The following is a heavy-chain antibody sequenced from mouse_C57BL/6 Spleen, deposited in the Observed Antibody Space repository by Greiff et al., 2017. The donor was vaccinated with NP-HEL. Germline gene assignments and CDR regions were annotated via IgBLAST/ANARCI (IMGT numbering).Heavy chain of an antibody. J-gene: IGHJ2*01. CDR1: GYTFTSYW. CDR2: IDPSDSYT. CDR3: ARSGGSSQGYFDY. Sequence: VQLQQPGAELVMPGASVKLSCKASGYTFTSYWMHWVKQRPGQGLEWIGEIDPSDSYTNYNQKFKGKSTLTVDKSSSTAYMQLSSLTSEDSAVYYCARSGGSSQGYFDYWGQGTTHTVSS. D-gene: IGHD1-1*01. V-gene: IGHV1-69*01.